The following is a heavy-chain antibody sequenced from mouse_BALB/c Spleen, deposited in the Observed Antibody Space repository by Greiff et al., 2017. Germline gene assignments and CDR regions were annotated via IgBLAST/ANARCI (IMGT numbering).Heavy chain of an antibody. V-gene: IGHV1-80*01. Sequence: QVQLQQSGAELVRPGSSVKISCKASGYAFSSYWMNWVKQRPGQGLEWIGQIYPGDGDTNYNGKFKGKATLTADKSSSTAYMQLSSLTSEDSAVYFCATYYRAWFAYWGQGTLVTVSA. J-gene: IGHJ3*01. CDR1: GYAFSSYW. D-gene: IGHD2-14*01. CDR2: IYPGDGDT. CDR3: ATYYRAWFAY.